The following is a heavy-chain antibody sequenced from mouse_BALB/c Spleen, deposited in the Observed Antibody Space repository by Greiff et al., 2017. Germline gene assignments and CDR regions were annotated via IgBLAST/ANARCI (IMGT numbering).Heavy chain of an antibody. CDR2: IWAGGST. D-gene: IGHD2-1*01. Sequence: VMLVESGPGLVAPSQSLSITCTVSGFSLTSYGVHWVRQPPGKGLEWLGVIWAGGSTNYNSALMSRLSISKDNSKSQVFLKMNSLQTDDTAMYYCAREDGNYGGDFDYWGQGTTLTVSS. CDR1: GFSLTSYG. J-gene: IGHJ2*01. CDR3: AREDGNYGGDFDY. V-gene: IGHV2-9*02.